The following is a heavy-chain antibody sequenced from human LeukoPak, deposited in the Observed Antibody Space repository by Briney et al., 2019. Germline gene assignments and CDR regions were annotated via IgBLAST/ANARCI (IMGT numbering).Heavy chain of an antibody. V-gene: IGHV3-11*01. J-gene: IGHJ4*02. Sequence: PWGSLRLSCAASGFTFSDYYMSWIRQAPGKGLEWVSYISSSGSTIYYADSVKGRFTISRDNAKNSLYLQMNSLRAEDTAVYYCAREGQEMATIIGPPRDWGQGTLVTVSS. CDR3: AREGQEMATIIGPPRD. CDR2: ISSSGSTI. CDR1: GFTFSDYY. D-gene: IGHD5-24*01.